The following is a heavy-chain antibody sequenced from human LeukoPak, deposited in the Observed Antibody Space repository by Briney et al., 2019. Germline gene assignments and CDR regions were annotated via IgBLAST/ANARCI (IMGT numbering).Heavy chain of an antibody. CDR2: MNPNSGNT. CDR1: GYTFTGYY. D-gene: IGHD3-10*01. Sequence: ASVKVSCKASGYTFTGYYMHWVRQAPGQGLEWMGWMNPNSGNTGYAQKFQGRVTITRNTSISTAYMELSSLRSEDTAVYYCARGQRYYGSGRYFDYWGQGTLVTVSS. CDR3: ARGQRYYGSGRYFDY. J-gene: IGHJ4*02. V-gene: IGHV1-8*03.